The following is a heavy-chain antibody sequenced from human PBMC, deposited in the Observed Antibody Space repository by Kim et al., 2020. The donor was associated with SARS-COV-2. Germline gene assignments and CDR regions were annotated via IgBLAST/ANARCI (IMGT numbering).Heavy chain of an antibody. CDR2: IYPGDSDT. CDR1: GYSFTSYW. Sequence: GESLKISCKGSGYSFTSYWIGWVRQMPGKGLEWMGIIYPGDSDTRYSPSFQGQVTISADKSISTAYLQWSSLKASDTAMYYCARLPPASYGSGSYDLVGWGQGTLVTVSS. CDR3: ARLPPASYGSGSYDLVG. V-gene: IGHV5-51*01. J-gene: IGHJ4*02. D-gene: IGHD3-10*01.